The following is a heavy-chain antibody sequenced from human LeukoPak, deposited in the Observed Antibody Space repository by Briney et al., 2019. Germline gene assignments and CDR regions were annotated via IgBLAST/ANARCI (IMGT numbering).Heavy chain of an antibody. D-gene: IGHD3-22*01. CDR2: IYYSGST. J-gene: IGHJ4*02. V-gene: IGHV4-31*03. Sequence: KSSETLSLTCTVSGGSISGYYWSWIRQHPGKGLEWIGYIYYSGSTYYNPSLKSRVSISVDTSKNQFSLKLSSVTAADTAVYYCARGTWGSGYYYYFDYWGQGTLVTVSS. CDR3: ARGTWGSGYYYYFDY. CDR1: GGSISGYY.